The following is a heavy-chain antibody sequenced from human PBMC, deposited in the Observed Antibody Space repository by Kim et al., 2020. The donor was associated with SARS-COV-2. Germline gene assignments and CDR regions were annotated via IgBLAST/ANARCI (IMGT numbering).Heavy chain of an antibody. CDR2: NNDGTTA. J-gene: IGHJ4*02. CDR3: TTAFEF. Sequence: NNDGTTAYYADSVKGRFTISRDNAKNTVYLQMNSLGAEDTAVYYCTTAFEFWGQGTLVTVSS. V-gene: IGHV3-74*01.